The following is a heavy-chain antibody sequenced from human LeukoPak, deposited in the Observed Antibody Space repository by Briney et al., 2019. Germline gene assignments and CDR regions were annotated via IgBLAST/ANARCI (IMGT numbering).Heavy chain of an antibody. CDR1: GFTFSSYS. D-gene: IGHD6-19*01. Sequence: GGSLRLSCAASGFTFSSYSMNWVRQAPGKGLEWLSFISSGSSTIYYADSVKGRFTISRDNAKNSLHLQMNSLRVEDTAVYYCARDEWAVAGLNDAFDIWGQGTMVTVSS. V-gene: IGHV3-48*01. J-gene: IGHJ3*02. CDR3: ARDEWAVAGLNDAFDI. CDR2: ISSGSSTI.